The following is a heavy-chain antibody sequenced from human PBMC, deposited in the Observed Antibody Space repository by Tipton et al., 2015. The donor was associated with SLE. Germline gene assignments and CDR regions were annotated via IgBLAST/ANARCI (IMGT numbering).Heavy chain of an antibody. V-gene: IGHV4-39*07. CDR2: IYYSGST. Sequence: TLSLTCTVSGGSISSYYWGWIRQPPGKGLEWIGSIYYSGSTYYNPSLKSRVTISVDTSKNQFSLKMTSVTAADTAVYYCAGIGGAGDLYYYYMDVWGKGTTVTVSS. J-gene: IGHJ6*03. CDR3: AGIGGAGDLYYYYMDV. CDR1: GGSISSYY. D-gene: IGHD7-27*01.